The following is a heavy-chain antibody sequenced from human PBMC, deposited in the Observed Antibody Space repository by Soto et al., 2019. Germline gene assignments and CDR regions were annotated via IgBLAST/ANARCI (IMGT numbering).Heavy chain of an antibody. V-gene: IGHV3-9*01. CDR1: GFTFDAYA. D-gene: IGHD4-17*01. CDR2: ISWNSGSI. J-gene: IGHJ4*02. CDR3: AKSPSYYGDFDY. Sequence: EVQLVESGGGLVQPGRSLRLSCAASGFTFDAYAMHWVRQAPGKGLEWVSGISWNSGSIGYADSVKGRFTISRANAKNSLYLQRNRLRAEDTALYYCAKSPSYYGDFDYWGQGTLVTVSS.